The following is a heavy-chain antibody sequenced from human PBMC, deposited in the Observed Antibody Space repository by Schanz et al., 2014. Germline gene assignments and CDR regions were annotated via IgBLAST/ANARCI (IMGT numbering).Heavy chain of an antibody. Sequence: EVQLVESGGGLVQPGGSLRLSCAASGFTFSTYCMSWVRQAPGKGLVWVSRTSHDGSFTTFADSVKGRFTISRDNAKNTLYLQMNSLRAEDTAVYYCAREDNLYGMDVWGQGTTVTVSS. J-gene: IGHJ6*02. CDR2: TSHDGSFT. CDR3: AREDNLYGMDV. CDR1: GFTFSTYC. D-gene: IGHD1-1*01. V-gene: IGHV3-74*01.